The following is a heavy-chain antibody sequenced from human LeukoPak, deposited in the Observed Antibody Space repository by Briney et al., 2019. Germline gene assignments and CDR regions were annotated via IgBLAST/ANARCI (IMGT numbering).Heavy chain of an antibody. V-gene: IGHV4-39*01. CDR3: ARLKVGATSWFDP. D-gene: IGHD1-26*01. CDR2: IYYSGST. Sequence: SETLSLTCTVSGGSISSSSYYWGWIRRPPGKGLEWIGSIYYSGSTYYNPSLKSRVTISVDTSKNQFSLKLSSVAAADTAVYYCARLKVGATSWFDPWGQGTLVTVSS. CDR1: GGSISSSSYY. J-gene: IGHJ5*02.